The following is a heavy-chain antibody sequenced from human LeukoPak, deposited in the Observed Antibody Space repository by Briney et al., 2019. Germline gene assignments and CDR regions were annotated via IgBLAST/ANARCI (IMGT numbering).Heavy chain of an antibody. CDR1: GFTFSSYA. CDR2: ISSNGGST. CDR3: ARISGFTLDC. J-gene: IGHJ4*02. Sequence: GGSLRLSCSASGFTFSSYAMHWVRQAPGKGLEYVSAISSNGGSTYYADSVKGRFTISRDNSKNTLYLQMSSLRDEDTAVYYCARISGFTLDCWGPGTLVTVSS. V-gene: IGHV3-64D*09.